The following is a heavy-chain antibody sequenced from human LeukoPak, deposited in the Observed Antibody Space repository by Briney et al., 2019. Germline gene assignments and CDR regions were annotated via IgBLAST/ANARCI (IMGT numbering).Heavy chain of an antibody. Sequence: GGSLRLSCAASGFTFRKYGMYWVRQAPGKGLKWVAFIRDDGRNKYYTDSVKGRFTISRDNSKNTLYLQMNSLRAEDTGVYYCAKDLNYGDLLDYWGQGTLVTVSS. CDR2: IRDDGRNK. CDR3: AKDLNYGDLLDY. CDR1: GFTFRKYG. D-gene: IGHD4-17*01. V-gene: IGHV3-30*02. J-gene: IGHJ4*02.